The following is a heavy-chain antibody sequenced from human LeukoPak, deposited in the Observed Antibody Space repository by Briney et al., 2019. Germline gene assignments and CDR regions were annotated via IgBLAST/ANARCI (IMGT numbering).Heavy chain of an antibody. D-gene: IGHD2-2*01. CDR3: ARVRYQLLSYFDY. CDR1: GGSISSSSYY. CDR2: IYFSGST. J-gene: IGHJ4*02. V-gene: IGHV4-39*07. Sequence: SETLSLTCTVSGGSISSSSYYWGWIRQPLGKGLEWIGSIYFSGSTYYNPSLKSRVTISVDTSKNQFSLKLSSVTAADTAVYYCARVRYQLLSYFDYWGQGTLVTVSS.